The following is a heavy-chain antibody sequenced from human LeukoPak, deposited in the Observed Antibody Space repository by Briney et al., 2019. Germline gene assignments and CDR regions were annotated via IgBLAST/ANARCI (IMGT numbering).Heavy chain of an antibody. Sequence: PGGSLRLSCAVSGFTFDDYAMHWVRQVPGKGLEWVSGINWNSDSIGYADSVKGRFTTSRDNAKNSLYLQMNSLRAEDTAVYYCARVGFGWLAPAFDIWGQGTMVIVSS. CDR2: INWNSDSI. J-gene: IGHJ3*02. D-gene: IGHD3-10*01. CDR3: ARVGFGWLAPAFDI. CDR1: GFTFDDYA. V-gene: IGHV3-9*01.